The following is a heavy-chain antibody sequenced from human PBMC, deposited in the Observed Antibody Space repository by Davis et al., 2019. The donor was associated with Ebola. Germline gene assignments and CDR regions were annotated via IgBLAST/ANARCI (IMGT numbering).Heavy chain of an antibody. CDR2: IDPSDSYT. D-gene: IGHD5-24*01. V-gene: IGHV5-10-1*01. J-gene: IGHJ4*02. CDR3: ARVVEMSTNPLDY. CDR1: GYSFSNHW. Sequence: GESLKISCQGSGYSFSNHWITWVRQMPGKGLEWMGTIDPSDSYTNYRPSFQGHVTFSGDRSSSTVYLQWSSLKASDTAMYFCARVVEMSTNPLDYWGQGTLVTVSS.